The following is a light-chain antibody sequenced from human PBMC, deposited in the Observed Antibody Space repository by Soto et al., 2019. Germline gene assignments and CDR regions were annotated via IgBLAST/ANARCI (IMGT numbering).Light chain of an antibody. CDR1: QSVSSY. Sequence: EIVLTQSPATLSLPPEERATLSFMASQSVSSYLAWYQQKPGQAPRLLIYDASNRATGIPARFSGSGSGTDFTLTISSLEPEDFAVYYCQQRSNWPITFGQGTRLEIK. V-gene: IGKV3-11*01. CDR2: DAS. J-gene: IGKJ5*01. CDR3: QQRSNWPIT.